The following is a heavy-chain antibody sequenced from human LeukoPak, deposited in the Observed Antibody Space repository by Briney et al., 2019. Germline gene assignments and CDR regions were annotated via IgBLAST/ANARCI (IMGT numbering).Heavy chain of an antibody. CDR1: GYTFTSYD. J-gene: IGHJ3*02. CDR3: ARGLGGGATTRDDAFVI. Sequence: ASVKVSCKASGYTFTSYDINWVRQATGQGLEWMGWMNPNSGNTGYAQKFQGRVTMTRNTSISTAYMELSSLRSEDTAVYYCARGLGGGATTRDDAFVIWGQGTMVTVSS. V-gene: IGHV1-8*01. D-gene: IGHD1-26*01. CDR2: MNPNSGNT.